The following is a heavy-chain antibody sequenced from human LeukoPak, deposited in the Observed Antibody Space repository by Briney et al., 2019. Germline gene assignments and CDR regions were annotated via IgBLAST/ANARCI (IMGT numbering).Heavy chain of an antibody. D-gene: IGHD6-13*01. CDR3: ARDPYSSSWYNWFDP. Sequence: ASVKVSCKASGYTFTSYGISWVRQAPGQGREWMGWISAYNGNTNYAQKLQGRVTMTTDTSTSTAYMELRSLRSDDTAVYYCARDPYSSSWYNWFDPWGQGTLVTVSS. J-gene: IGHJ5*02. CDR2: ISAYNGNT. V-gene: IGHV1-18*01. CDR1: GYTFTSYG.